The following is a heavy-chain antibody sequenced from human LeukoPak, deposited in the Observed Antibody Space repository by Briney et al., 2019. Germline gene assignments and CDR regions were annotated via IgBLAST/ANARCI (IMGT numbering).Heavy chain of an antibody. CDR3: ARHRQGGIYSSSWYGFDY. J-gene: IGHJ4*02. D-gene: IGHD6-13*01. CDR1: GGSISSYY. Sequence: SSETLSLTCTVSGGSISSYYWSWIRQPPGKGLEWIGYIYYSGSTNSNPSLKSRVTISVDTSKNQFSLKLSSVTAADTAVYYCARHRQGGIYSSSWYGFDYWGQGTLVTVSS. V-gene: IGHV4-59*08. CDR2: IYYSGST.